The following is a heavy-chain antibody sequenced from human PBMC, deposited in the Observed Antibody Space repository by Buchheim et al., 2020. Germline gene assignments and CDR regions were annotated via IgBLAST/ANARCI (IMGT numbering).Heavy chain of an antibody. D-gene: IGHD4/OR15-4a*01. Sequence: QLEESGGGLVQPGGSLRLSCVASGFTVSTNYMTWVRQAPGKGLEWVSLLYSSGTTFYADSVKGRFTISRDNSKHTVYLQMNSLRAEDTALYYCARDDYGQYGMDVWGQGTT. J-gene: IGHJ6*02. CDR3: ARDDYGQYGMDV. CDR2: LYSSGTT. V-gene: IGHV3-66*01. CDR1: GFTVSTNY.